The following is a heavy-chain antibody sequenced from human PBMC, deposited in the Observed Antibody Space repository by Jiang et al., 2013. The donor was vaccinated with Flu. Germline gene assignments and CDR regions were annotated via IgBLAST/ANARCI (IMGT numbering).Heavy chain of an antibody. J-gene: IGHJ4*02. Sequence: VQLLESGGGVVQPGGSLRLSCAASGFDFNYYAMHWVRQAPGKGLEWVARIWHDGSNRYYADSVKGRFTVSRDNSKSTLFLQMNSLRPEDTALYYCATLRGSTYDTYLMDVWGQGTQVSVSS. V-gene: IGHV3-30*02. D-gene: IGHD2-2*01. CDR2: IWHDGSNR. CDR1: GFDFNYYA. CDR3: ATLRGSTYDTYLMDV.